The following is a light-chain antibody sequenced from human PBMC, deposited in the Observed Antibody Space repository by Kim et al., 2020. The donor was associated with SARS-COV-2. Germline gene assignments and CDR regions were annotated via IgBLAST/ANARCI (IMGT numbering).Light chain of an antibody. Sequence: QSIPISCTGTSSDVGAYDYVSWFKQLPGKAPQLVIYDVSYRPSGISDRLSGSKSGNTASLTISRLQTEDEAEYFCSSYTGTTTLYVFGTGTKVTVL. CDR2: DVS. CDR1: SSDVGAYDY. CDR3: SSYTGTTTLYV. J-gene: IGLJ1*01. V-gene: IGLV2-14*03.